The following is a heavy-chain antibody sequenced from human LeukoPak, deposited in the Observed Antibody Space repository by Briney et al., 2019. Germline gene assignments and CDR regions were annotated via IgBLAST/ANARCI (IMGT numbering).Heavy chain of an antibody. CDR3: VRGGLLGGYSSSWPGDY. J-gene: IGHJ4*02. CDR2: INPNSGET. D-gene: IGHD6-13*01. V-gene: IGHV1-2*02. CDR1: GYTFTNYY. Sequence: ASVKVSCKTSGYTFTNYYIHWVRQAPGQGPEWMGWINPNSGETNSAQMFPDRVTMTRDTAITTTYLEFNSLRSDDTAVYYCVRGGLLGGYSSSWPGDYWGQGTPVTVSS.